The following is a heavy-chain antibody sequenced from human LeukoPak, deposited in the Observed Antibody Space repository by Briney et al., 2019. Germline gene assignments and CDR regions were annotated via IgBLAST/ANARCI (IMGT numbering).Heavy chain of an antibody. D-gene: IGHD6-13*01. Sequence: SETLSLTCSVSGASINSDYWTWIRQPPGKGLEWIGNIYYSGSTTYNYNPSLKSRVTMSVDTSKNQFSLKLSSVTAADTAVYYCARAAGQQLSPLDYWGQGTLVTVSS. V-gene: IGHV4-59*12. J-gene: IGHJ4*02. CDR1: GASINSDY. CDR3: ARAAGQQLSPLDY. CDR2: IYYSGSTTY.